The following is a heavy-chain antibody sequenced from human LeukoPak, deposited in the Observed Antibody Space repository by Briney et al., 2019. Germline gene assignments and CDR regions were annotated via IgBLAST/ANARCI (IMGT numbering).Heavy chain of an antibody. CDR2: INNDGSSA. D-gene: IGHD1-1*01. CDR3: ARRGTGHGMDV. V-gene: IGHV3-74*01. Sequence: PGGSPRLSCAASGFTFSNFWMSWVRQAPGKGLVWVSRINNDGSSASYVDSVKGRFTISRDNAKNTLFLQMNSLRAEDTAVYYCARRGTGHGMDVWGQGTTVIVSS. J-gene: IGHJ6*02. CDR1: GFTFSNFW.